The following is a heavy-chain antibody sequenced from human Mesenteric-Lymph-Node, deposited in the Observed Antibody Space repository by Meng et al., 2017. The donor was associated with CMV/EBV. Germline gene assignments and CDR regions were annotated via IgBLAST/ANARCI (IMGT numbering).Heavy chain of an antibody. CDR2: IRYDGSNK. V-gene: IGHV3-30*02. CDR1: GFTFSSYG. Sequence: GGSLRLSCAASGFTFSSYGMHWVRQAPGKGLEWVAFIRYDGSNKYYADSVKGRFTISRDNAKNSLYLQMNSLRAEDTAVYYCASLLDIVVVPAAIGPSYYYYGMDVWGQGTTVTVSS. CDR3: ASLLDIVVVPAAIGPSYYYYGMDV. D-gene: IGHD2-2*01. J-gene: IGHJ6*02.